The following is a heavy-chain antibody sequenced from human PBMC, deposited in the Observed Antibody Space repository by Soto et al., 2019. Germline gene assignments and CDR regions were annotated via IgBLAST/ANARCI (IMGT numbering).Heavy chain of an antibody. J-gene: IGHJ5*02. Sequence: GGSLRLSCAASGFTFSSYSMNWVRQAPGKGLEWVSSISSSSSYIYYADSVKGRFTISRDNAKNSLYLQMNSLRAEDTAVYYCARTTYYYDSSGYNGWFDPWGQGTLVTVSS. CDR2: ISSSSSYI. V-gene: IGHV3-21*01. CDR3: ARTTYYYDSSGYNGWFDP. CDR1: GFTFSSYS. D-gene: IGHD3-22*01.